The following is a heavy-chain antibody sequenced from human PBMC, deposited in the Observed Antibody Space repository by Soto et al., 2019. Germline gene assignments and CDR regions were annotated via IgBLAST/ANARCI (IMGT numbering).Heavy chain of an antibody. D-gene: IGHD3-22*01. CDR1: GVTLTNVG. CDR3: ARASITMIVVVNVDY. J-gene: IGHJ4*02. Sequence: GSLRLSCEVSGVTLTNVGMNWVRQAPGKGPEWVGRIKSNIDGGTTDYAAPVKGRFTVSRDNSKNTLYLQMNSLRAEDTAVYYCARASITMIVVVNVDYWGQGTLVTVSS. V-gene: IGHV3-15*07. CDR2: IKSNIDGGTT.